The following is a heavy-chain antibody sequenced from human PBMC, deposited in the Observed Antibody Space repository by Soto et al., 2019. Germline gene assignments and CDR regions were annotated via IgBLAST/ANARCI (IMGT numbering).Heavy chain of an antibody. Sequence: SETLSLTCAVSGGSINSGGYSWSWIRQPPGKGLEWIGYIYHSGSTNYNPSLKSRVTISVDTSKNQFSLKLSSVTAADTAVYYCARHVLGYCSGGSCLLDAFDIWGQGTMVTVSS. CDR1: GGSINSGGYS. V-gene: IGHV4-30-2*03. CDR3: ARHVLGYCSGGSCLLDAFDI. CDR2: IYHSGST. J-gene: IGHJ3*02. D-gene: IGHD2-15*01.